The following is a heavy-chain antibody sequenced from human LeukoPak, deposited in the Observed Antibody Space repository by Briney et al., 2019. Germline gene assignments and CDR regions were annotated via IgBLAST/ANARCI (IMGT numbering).Heavy chain of an antibody. CDR2: ISAYNGNT. CDR3: ARASLHSSSWYFDY. V-gene: IGHV1-18*01. CDR1: GYTFTSYG. D-gene: IGHD6-13*01. J-gene: IGHJ4*02. Sequence: ASVKVSCKASGYTFTSYGISWVRQAPGQGLEWMGWISAYNGNTNYAQKLQGRVTMTTDTSTSTAYMELRSLRSDDTAVYYCARASLHSSSWYFDYWGQGTLVTVSS.